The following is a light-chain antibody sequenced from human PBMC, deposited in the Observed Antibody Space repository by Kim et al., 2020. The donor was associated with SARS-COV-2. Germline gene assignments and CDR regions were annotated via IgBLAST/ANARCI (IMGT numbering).Light chain of an antibody. CDR3: QVWDSNTHVV. V-gene: IGLV3-21*04. J-gene: IGLJ3*02. Sequence: SYELAQPPSVSVAPGRTARITCGGDDIGSKSVHWYQQKPGQAPLLVISYDSDRPSGIPDRFSGSNSGNTATLTINRVEAGDEADYHCQVWDSNTHVVFGGGTKLTVL. CDR1: DIGSKS. CDR2: YDS.